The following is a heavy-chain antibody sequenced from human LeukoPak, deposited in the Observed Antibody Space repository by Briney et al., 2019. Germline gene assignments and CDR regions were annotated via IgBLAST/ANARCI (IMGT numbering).Heavy chain of an antibody. D-gene: IGHD2-15*01. V-gene: IGHV4-4*02. J-gene: IGHJ4*02. Sequence: SETLSLTCAVSGGSISSSNWWSWVRQPPGKGLEWIGEIYHSGSTNYNPSLKSRVTISVDKSKNQFSLKLSSVTAADTAVYYCAEYCSGGSCYGGSIDYWGQGTLVTVSS. CDR3: AEYCSGGSCYGGSIDY. CDR2: IYHSGST. CDR1: GGSISSSNW.